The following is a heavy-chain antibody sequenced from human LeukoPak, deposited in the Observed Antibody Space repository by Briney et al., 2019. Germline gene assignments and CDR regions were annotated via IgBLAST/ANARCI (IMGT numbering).Heavy chain of an antibody. Sequence: GGSLRLSCAASGFTFSSYGMHWVRQAPGKGLEWVSVISSDGSNKYYADSVKGRFTISRDNTKNTLYLQMNSLRAEDTAVFYCANGNYYDSSGYLDNWGQGTLVTVSS. J-gene: IGHJ4*02. CDR3: ANGNYYDSSGYLDN. CDR1: GFTFSSYG. D-gene: IGHD3-22*01. V-gene: IGHV3-30*18. CDR2: ISSDGSNK.